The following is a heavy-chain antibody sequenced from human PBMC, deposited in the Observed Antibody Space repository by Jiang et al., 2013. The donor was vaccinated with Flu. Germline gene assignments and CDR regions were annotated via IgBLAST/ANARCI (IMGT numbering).Heavy chain of an antibody. V-gene: IGHV7-4-1*02. CDR3: ARHNRHTLTFNSGTYIPFEY. CDR2: INTNTGNP. J-gene: IGHJ4*02. D-gene: IGHD3-10*01. CDR1: GYTFTTFA. Sequence: QSGSELKKPGASVKVSCEASGYTFTTFAVNWVRRAPGQGLEWMGWINTNTGNPAYAQGFTGRFVFSLDTSVSTAYLQISNLEAEDTAIYYCARHNRHTLTFNSGTYIPFEYWGQGTLVTVSS.